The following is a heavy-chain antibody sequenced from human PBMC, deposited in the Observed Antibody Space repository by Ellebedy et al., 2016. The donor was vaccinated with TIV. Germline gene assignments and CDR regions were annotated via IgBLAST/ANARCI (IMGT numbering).Heavy chain of an antibody. Sequence: AASVKVSCKASGYTFTSYAMHWVRQAPGQRLEWMGWINAGNGNTKYTQKFQGRVTITRDTSASTAYMELSSLRYEDTAVYYCARDRDYGTFDYWGQGTLVTVSS. V-gene: IGHV1-3*01. CDR1: GYTFTSYA. CDR3: ARDRDYGTFDY. J-gene: IGHJ4*02. D-gene: IGHD4-17*01. CDR2: INAGNGNT.